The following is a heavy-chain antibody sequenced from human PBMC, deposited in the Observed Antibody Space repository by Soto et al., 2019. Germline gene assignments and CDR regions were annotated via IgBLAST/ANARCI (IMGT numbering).Heavy chain of an antibody. Sequence: QVQLVQSGAEVKKPGSSVKVSCKASGGTFSSYTISWVRQAPGQGLEWMGRLIPILGIANYAQKFQGRVTITADKSTSTAYMELSSLRSEDTAVYYCARSVDCSSTSCYDYYYYYMDVWGKGTTVTVSS. D-gene: IGHD2-2*01. CDR3: ARSVDCSSTSCYDYYYYYMDV. CDR2: LIPILGIA. V-gene: IGHV1-69*02. CDR1: GGTFSSYT. J-gene: IGHJ6*03.